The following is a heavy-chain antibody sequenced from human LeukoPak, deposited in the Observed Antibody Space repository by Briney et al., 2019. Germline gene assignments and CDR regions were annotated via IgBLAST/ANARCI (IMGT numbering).Heavy chain of an antibody. CDR2: ISWNSGSI. D-gene: IGHD3-10*01. CDR1: GFTFDDYA. J-gene: IGHJ4*02. CDR3: AKDLYGSGSYLEFCFDY. V-gene: IGHV3-9*01. Sequence: GGSLRLSCAASGFTFDDYAMHWFRQAPGKGLEWVSGISWNSGSIGYADSVKGRFTISRDNAKNSLYLQMNSLRAEDTALYYCAKDLYGSGSYLEFCFDYWGRGTLVTVSS.